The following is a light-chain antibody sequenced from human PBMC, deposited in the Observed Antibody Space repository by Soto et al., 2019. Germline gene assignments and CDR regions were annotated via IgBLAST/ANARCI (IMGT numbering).Light chain of an antibody. J-gene: IGKJ1*01. V-gene: IGKV3-15*01. CDR2: GAY. Sequence: DIVMTQSPASLSVSPGEGVTLSCRASQSVGNDLAGYQQIAGQAPRLLIYGAYTRATGVPARCTVSGSGTDFTLTISSLQSGDFAVYYCQQYYNWPPAWTFGQGTRVDIK. CDR3: QQYYNWPPAWT. CDR1: QSVGND.